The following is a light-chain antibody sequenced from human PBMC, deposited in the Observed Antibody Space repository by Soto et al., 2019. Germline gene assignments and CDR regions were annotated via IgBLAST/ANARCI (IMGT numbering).Light chain of an antibody. Sequence: EIVMTQSPATLSVSPGERATLSCRASQSVSSNLAWYQQKPCQAPRLLIYGASTRATGIPARFSGSGSGTEFTLTISSLQSEDFAVYYCQQYNNWPGVTFGQGTKVEIK. CDR1: QSVSSN. J-gene: IGKJ1*01. CDR3: QQYNNWPGVT. V-gene: IGKV3-15*01. CDR2: GAS.